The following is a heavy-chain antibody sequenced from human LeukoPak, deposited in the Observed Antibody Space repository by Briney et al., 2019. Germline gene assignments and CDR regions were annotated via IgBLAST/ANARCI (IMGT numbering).Heavy chain of an antibody. CDR1: GYTFTSYD. J-gene: IGHJ5*02. CDR3: ARKEGLLWFGELLDWFDH. D-gene: IGHD3-10*01. V-gene: IGHV1-8*01. Sequence: ASVKVSCKASGYTFTSYDINWVRQATGQGLEWMGWMNPNSGNTGYAQKFQGRVTMTRNTSISTAYMELSSLRSEDTAVYYCARKEGLLWFGELLDWFDHWGQGTLVTVSS. CDR2: MNPNSGNT.